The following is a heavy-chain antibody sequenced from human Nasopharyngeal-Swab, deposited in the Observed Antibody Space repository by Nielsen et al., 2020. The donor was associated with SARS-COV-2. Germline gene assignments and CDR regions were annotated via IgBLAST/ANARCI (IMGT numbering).Heavy chain of an antibody. D-gene: IGHD6-13*01. CDR3: PRGQYSNNWYTGGGVEF. CDR2: INPNSGGT. J-gene: IGHJ4*02. CDR1: GYTFTGYS. Sequence: ASVKVSCKASGYTFTGYSMYWVRQAPGQGLEWMGLINPNSGGTNYAQKFQGRVTMTRDTSISITYMELSRLRPDDTAVYYCPRGQYSNNWYTGGGVEFWGQGTLVTVSP. V-gene: IGHV1-2*06.